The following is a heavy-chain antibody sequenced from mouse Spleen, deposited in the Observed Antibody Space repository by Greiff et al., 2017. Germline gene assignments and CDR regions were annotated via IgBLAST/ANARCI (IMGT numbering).Heavy chain of an antibody. CDR2: ISYDGSN. Sequence: EVKLQESGPGLVKPSQSLSLTCSVTGYSITSGYYWNWIRQFPGNKLEWMGYISYDGSNNYNPSLKNRISITRDTSKNQFFLKLNSVTTEDTATYYCARDRDGYLYYFDYWGQGTTLTVSS. V-gene: IGHV3-6*01. CDR1: GYSITSGYY. J-gene: IGHJ2*01. CDR3: ARDRDGYLYYFDY. D-gene: IGHD2-3*01.